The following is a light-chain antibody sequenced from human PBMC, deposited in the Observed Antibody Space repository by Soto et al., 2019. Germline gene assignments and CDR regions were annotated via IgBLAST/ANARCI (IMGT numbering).Light chain of an antibody. CDR2: SAS. Sequence: DIQFTQSPYSLSAQVGDRVNITCRASHTIRTFLNWYQQKSGKAPKVLIYSASTLQSGVPSRFSGSGSGTDFTLTINSLQPEDFATYYCQQSYNAPRTFGGGTKVDIK. V-gene: IGKV1-39*01. J-gene: IGKJ4*01. CDR1: HTIRTF. CDR3: QQSYNAPRT.